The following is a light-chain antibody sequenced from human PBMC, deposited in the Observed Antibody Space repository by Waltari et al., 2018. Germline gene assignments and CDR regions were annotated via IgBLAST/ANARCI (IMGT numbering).Light chain of an antibody. V-gene: IGLV3-9*01. CDR1: NIGGKN. CDR3: QVWDSSTAV. J-gene: IGLJ7*01. Sequence: VLTQPLSVSVALGQTARITCGGNNIGGKNGHWYQQKPGQAPLLVIYRDNNRPSRIPERFSGSNSENTATLTISRAQAADEADYYCQVWDSSTAVFGGGTQLTVL. CDR2: RDN.